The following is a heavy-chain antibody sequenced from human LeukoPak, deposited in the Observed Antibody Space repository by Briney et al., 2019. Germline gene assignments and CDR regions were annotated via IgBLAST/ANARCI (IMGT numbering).Heavy chain of an antibody. J-gene: IGHJ4*02. CDR2: IKHQGSGR. V-gene: IGHV3-7*05. CDR3: ARDGLPFDF. D-gene: IGHD3/OR15-3a*01. CDR1: GFTFSSYW. Sequence: GGSLRLSCAASGFTFSSYWMSWVRQAPGKGLEWVANIKHQGSGRYNVDSVRGRFTISRDDAKNSLYLQMNSLRAEDTAVYYCARDGLPFDFWGQGTLVTVSS.